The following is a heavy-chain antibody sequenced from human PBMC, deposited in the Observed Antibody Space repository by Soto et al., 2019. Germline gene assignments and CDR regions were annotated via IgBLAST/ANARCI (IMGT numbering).Heavy chain of an antibody. Sequence: QVQLVESGGGLVEPGGSLRLSCAVSGLTFSDFYMSWLRQSPGKGLEWLSFISQTGSTIEYADSVKGRFTISRDNAKNSLYLEMNSLRGEDTALYYCARGHKGLNYWGRGTLVTVSS. J-gene: IGHJ4*02. V-gene: IGHV3-11*01. CDR1: GLTFSDFY. CDR2: ISQTGSTI. CDR3: ARGHKGLNY.